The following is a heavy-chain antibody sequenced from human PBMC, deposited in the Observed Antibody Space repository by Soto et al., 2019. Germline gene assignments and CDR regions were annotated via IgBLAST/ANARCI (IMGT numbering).Heavy chain of an antibody. D-gene: IGHD1-26*01. V-gene: IGHV4-39*01. CDR3: ARPGGTGGSYFDY. Sequence: KLPETLSLTCTVSGGSISSSSYYWGWIRQPPGKGLEWIGSIYYSGSTYYNPSLKSRVTLSVDTSKNQFSLNLSSVTAADTAVYYCARPGGTGGSYFDYWGQGTLVTVSS. J-gene: IGHJ4*02. CDR1: GGSISSSSYY. CDR2: IYYSGST.